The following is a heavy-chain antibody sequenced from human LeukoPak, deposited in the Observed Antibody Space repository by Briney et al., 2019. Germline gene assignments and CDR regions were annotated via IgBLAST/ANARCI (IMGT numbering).Heavy chain of an antibody. J-gene: IGHJ4*02. D-gene: IGHD6-13*01. CDR3: AKEGQQRVSTYFDS. V-gene: IGHV3-30*18. CDR2: VSHDGRKQ. Sequence: GRSLSHSCAVSGFSFSSFGIHWVRQPPGKGLDWVAVVSHDGRKQYYADSVKGRITISRDNSKNTLYLQMNSLSAEDTAVYYCAKEGQQRVSTYFDSWGGGTRWSVSS. CDR1: GFSFSSFG.